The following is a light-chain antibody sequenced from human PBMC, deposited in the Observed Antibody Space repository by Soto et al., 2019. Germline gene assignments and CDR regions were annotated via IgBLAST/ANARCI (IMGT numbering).Light chain of an antibody. J-gene: IGKJ5*01. CDR1: QSVSNN. V-gene: IGKV3-15*01. CDR3: QPYKNWPPIT. CDR2: GAS. Sequence: EIVMTQSPATLSVSPGERATLSCRASQSVSNNLAWYQQKSGQAPRLLIHGASKRATGIPARFSGSGSGTEFTLTIRSLQSEDFAVYYCQPYKNWPPITFGQGTRLEIK.